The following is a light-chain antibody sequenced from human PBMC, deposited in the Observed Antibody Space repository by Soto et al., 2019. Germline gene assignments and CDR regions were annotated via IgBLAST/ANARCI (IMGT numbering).Light chain of an antibody. CDR3: QHLNSYPSLT. J-gene: IGKJ4*01. Sequence: DIQLTQSPSFLSASVGDRVTITCRASQGISSYLAWYQQKPGKAPKLLIYAASTLQSVVPSRFSVSRSGTEFTLTISSLQPEDFATDYCQHLNSYPSLTFGGGTKVEIK. V-gene: IGKV1-9*01. CDR1: QGISSY. CDR2: AAS.